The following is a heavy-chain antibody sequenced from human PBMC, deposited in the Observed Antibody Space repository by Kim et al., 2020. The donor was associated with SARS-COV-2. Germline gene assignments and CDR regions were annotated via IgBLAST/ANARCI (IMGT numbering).Heavy chain of an antibody. CDR1: GFTFSSYG. CDR2: ISYDGSNK. Sequence: GGSLRLSCAASGFTFSSYGMHWVRQAPGKGLEWVAVISYDGSNKYYADSVKGRFTISRDNSKNTLYLQMNSLRAEDTAVYYCAKDGSGVIQTDAFDIWGQGTMVTVSS. D-gene: IGHD2-2*03. CDR3: AKDGSGVIQTDAFDI. J-gene: IGHJ3*02. V-gene: IGHV3-30*18.